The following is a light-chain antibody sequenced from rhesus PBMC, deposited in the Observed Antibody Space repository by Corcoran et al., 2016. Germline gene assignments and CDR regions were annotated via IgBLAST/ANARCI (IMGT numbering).Light chain of an antibody. Sequence: DIQMTQSPSSLSASVGDRVTITSRASENVNNYLNWYQQKPGKAPKLLIYKASPLQSGVPSRFSGSGSGTDYTFTISILQPEDVATYDCQHGYGTPFTFGPGTKLDIK. V-gene: IGKV1-74*01. CDR1: ENVNNY. CDR3: QHGYGTPFT. J-gene: IGKJ3*01. CDR2: KAS.